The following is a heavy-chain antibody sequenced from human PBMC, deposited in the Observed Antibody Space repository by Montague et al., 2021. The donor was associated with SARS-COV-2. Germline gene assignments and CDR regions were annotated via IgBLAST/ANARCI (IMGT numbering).Heavy chain of an antibody. J-gene: IGHJ4*02. CDR2: TYHRSKRYY. D-gene: IGHD6-19*01. CDR1: GDSVSSNKVA. CDR3: ALAVAGRGGYDY. Sequence: CAISGDSVSSNKVACNSIKQSPSRRLEWLGRTYHRSKRYYEYAVSLKSRITINPDTSKNQFSLQVKSMTPEDTAVYYCALAVAGRGGYDYWGQGTLVTVSS. V-gene: IGHV6-1*01.